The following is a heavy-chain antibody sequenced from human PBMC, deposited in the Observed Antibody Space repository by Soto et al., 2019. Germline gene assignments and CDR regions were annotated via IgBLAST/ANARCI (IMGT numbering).Heavy chain of an antibody. CDR2: IYHSGST. V-gene: IGHV4-4*02. CDR1: GGSISRSNW. D-gene: IGHD1-26*01. Sequence: QVQLQESGPGLVKPSGTLSLTCAVSGGSISRSNWWRWVRQPPGKGLEWIGEIYHSGSTNYNPSRKSRVTISGDKSKNQFSLKLSSVTAADTAVYYCARVGLSGSYALYYFDYWGQGTLVTVSS. J-gene: IGHJ4*02. CDR3: ARVGLSGSYALYYFDY.